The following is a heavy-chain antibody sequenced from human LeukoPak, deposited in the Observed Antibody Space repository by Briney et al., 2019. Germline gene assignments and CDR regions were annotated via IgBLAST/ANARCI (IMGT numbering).Heavy chain of an antibody. CDR1: GDSISSSDYY. D-gene: IGHD6-25*01. CDR3: ARGGRHNYYYYYMDV. J-gene: IGHJ6*03. V-gene: IGHV4-39*07. Sequence: SETLSLTCTVSGDSISSSDYYWAWIRQPPGKGLEWIGNIYYNGNTYYNSSLKSRVTISIDTSKKQFSLRLNAVTAADTAVYYCARGGRHNYYYYYMDVWGKGTTVTVSS. CDR2: IYYNGNT.